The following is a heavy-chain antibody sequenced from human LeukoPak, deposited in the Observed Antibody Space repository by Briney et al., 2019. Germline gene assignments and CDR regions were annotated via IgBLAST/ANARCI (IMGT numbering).Heavy chain of an antibody. Sequence: GASVKVSCKASGYTFTGYYMHWVRQAPGQGLEWMGWINPNSGGTNYAQKFQGMVTMTRDTSISTAYMELSRLRSDDSAVYYCARTMATIKEWFDPWGQGTLVSVSS. J-gene: IGHJ5*02. V-gene: IGHV1-2*02. CDR2: INPNSGGT. D-gene: IGHD5-24*01. CDR1: GYTFTGYY. CDR3: ARTMATIKEWFDP.